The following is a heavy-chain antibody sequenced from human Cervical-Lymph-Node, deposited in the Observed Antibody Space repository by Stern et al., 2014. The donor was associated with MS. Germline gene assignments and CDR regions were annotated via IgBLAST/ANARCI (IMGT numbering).Heavy chain of an antibody. CDR1: GGTFNFYT. J-gene: IGHJ6*02. CDR2: IIPILSIT. CDR3: GLTITTWGVFHYYGMDV. Sequence: VQLVESGSEVRRPGSSVKVSCKASGGTFNFYTISWVRLAPGQGLEWMGGIIPILSITNYAQNFQGRVTIAADKSTSTAYMELTNLRSDDTAIYYCGLTITTWGVFHYYGMDVWGQGTTVSVSS. V-gene: IGHV1-69*09. D-gene: IGHD3-3*01.